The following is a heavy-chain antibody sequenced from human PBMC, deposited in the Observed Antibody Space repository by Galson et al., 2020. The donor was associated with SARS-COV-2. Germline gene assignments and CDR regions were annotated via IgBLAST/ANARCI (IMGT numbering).Heavy chain of an antibody. V-gene: IGHV3-23*01. J-gene: IGHJ3*02. CDR1: GFTFSSYA. CDR3: AKTDSSGSAFDI. D-gene: IGHD3-22*01. Sequence: GESLKISCAASGFTFSSYAMSWVRQAPGKGLEWVSAISGSGGSTYYADSVKGRFTISRDNSKNTLYLQMNSLRAEDTAVYYCAKTDSSGSAFDIWGQGTMVTVSS. CDR2: ISGSGGST.